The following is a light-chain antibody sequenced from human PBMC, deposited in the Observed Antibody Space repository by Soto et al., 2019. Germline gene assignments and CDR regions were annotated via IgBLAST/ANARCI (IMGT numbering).Light chain of an antibody. CDR3: QRSYRSIS. Sequence: DIQMTQSPSSLFASVGDRVTITCRASQSISTYLNWYQQRPGKAPRLLIYAASSLQSGVPSRFSGSGSGPDFTLTISSLQPEDFATYYCQRSYRSISFGQGTRLEMK. J-gene: IGKJ5*01. CDR1: QSISTY. CDR2: AAS. V-gene: IGKV1-39*01.